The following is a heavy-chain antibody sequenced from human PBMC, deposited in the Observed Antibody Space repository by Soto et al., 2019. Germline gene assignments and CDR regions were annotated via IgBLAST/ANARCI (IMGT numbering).Heavy chain of an antibody. Sequence: GGSLRLSCAASGFTFSSYAMSWVRQAPGKGLEWVSAISYFGGSTFYADSVKGRFTISRDNSKNTLYLQMNSLRAEDTSVYYCAKEGGLSGSYYISSSYYFDYWGQGTLVTVSS. D-gene: IGHD1-26*01. CDR2: ISYFGGST. V-gene: IGHV3-23*01. CDR3: AKEGGLSGSYYISSSYYFDY. CDR1: GFTFSSYA. J-gene: IGHJ4*02.